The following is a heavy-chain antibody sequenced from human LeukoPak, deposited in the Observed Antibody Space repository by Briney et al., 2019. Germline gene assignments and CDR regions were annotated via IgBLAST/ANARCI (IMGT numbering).Heavy chain of an antibody. J-gene: IGHJ4*02. CDR3: ATSYFDY. Sequence: PSETLSLTCAVFGYSISSGYYWGWIRQPPGKGLEWIGSIYHSGSTYYNPSLKSRVTISVDTSKNQFSLKLSSVTAADTAVYYCATSYFDYWGQGTLVTVSS. V-gene: IGHV4-38-2*01. CDR2: IYHSGST. CDR1: GYSISSGYY.